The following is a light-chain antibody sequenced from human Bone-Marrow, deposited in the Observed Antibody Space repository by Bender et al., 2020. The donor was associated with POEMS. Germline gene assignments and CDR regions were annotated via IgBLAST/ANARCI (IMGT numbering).Light chain of an antibody. V-gene: IGLV1-44*01. J-gene: IGLJ3*02. CDR3: AVWDDSLNGWM. CDR2: SSH. CDR1: SSNIGAHA. Sequence: QSVLTQPPSASGTPGQRVTISCSGGSSNIGAHAVNWYQHLPGTAPKLLIYSSHRRPSEVPDRFSGSRSGTSALLAISGLQSEDEADYYGAVWDDSLNGWMFGGGTKLTVL.